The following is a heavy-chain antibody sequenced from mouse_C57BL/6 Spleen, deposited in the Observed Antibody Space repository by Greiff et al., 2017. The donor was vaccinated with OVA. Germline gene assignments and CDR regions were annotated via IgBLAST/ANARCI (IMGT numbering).Heavy chain of an antibody. V-gene: IGHV1-69*01. J-gene: IGHJ2*01. CDR1: GYTFTSYW. D-gene: IGHD4-1*01. CDR3: ARRTGTTFDY. Sequence: QVQLKQPGAELVMPGASVKLSCKASGYTFTSYWMHWVKQRPGQGLEWIGEIDPSDSYTNYNQKFKGKSTLTVDKSSSTAYMQLSSLTSEDSAVYYCARRTGTTFDYWGQGTTLTVSS. CDR2: IDPSDSYT.